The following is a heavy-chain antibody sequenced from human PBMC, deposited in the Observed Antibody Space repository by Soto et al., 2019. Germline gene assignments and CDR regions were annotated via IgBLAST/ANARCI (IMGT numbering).Heavy chain of an antibody. CDR1: GFTFSSYA. CDR2: ISYDGSNK. J-gene: IGHJ4*02. D-gene: IGHD6-6*01. V-gene: IGHV3-30-3*01. CDR3: ARASSSENYFDY. Sequence: GGSLRLSCAASGFTFSSYAMHWVRQAPGKGLEWVAVISYDGSNKYYADSVKGRFTISRDNSKNTLYLQMNSLRAEDTAVYYCARASSSENYFDYWGQGTLVTVSS.